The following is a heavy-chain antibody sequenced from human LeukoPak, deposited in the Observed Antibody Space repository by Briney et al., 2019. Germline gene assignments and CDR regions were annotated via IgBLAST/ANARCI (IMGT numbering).Heavy chain of an antibody. D-gene: IGHD4-17*01. J-gene: IGHJ4*02. Sequence: SETLSLTCTVSGGSISSYYWSWIRRPPGEGLEGIGYIYYSGSTNYNPSLEGRVTISVDTSKNQFSLKLSSVTAADTAVYYCARLYGDYYFDYWSQGTLVTVSS. CDR2: IYYSGST. V-gene: IGHV4-59*13. CDR3: ARLYGDYYFDY. CDR1: GGSISSYY.